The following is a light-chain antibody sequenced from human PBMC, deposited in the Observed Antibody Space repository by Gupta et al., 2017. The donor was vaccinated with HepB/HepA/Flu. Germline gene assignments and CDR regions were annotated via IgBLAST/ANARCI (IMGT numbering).Light chain of an antibody. CDR3: SSYRTTNTV. CDR2: DIS. J-gene: IGLJ1*01. Sequence: QSALTQPASVSGSPGQSITISCTGTSSDVVGYNYVSWFQQHPGNAPKLIIYDISNRPSGVSNRSSGSKSGNTASLTISGLQTEDEADYYCSSYRTTNTVFGTGNKVTVL. CDR1: SSDVVGYNY. V-gene: IGLV2-14*03.